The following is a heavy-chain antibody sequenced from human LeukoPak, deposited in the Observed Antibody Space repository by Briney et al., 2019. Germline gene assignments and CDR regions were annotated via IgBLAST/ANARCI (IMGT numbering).Heavy chain of an antibody. CDR1: GFTFSSYS. V-gene: IGHV3-21*01. CDR2: ISSSSGYI. CDR3: ARARDCSSTSCYAFDY. Sequence: PGGSLRLSCAASGFTFSSYSMNWVRQAPGKGLEWVSSISSSSGYIYYADSVKGRFTISRDNAKNSLYLQMNSLRAEDTAVYYCARARDCSSTSCYAFDYWGQGTLVTVSS. J-gene: IGHJ4*02. D-gene: IGHD2-2*01.